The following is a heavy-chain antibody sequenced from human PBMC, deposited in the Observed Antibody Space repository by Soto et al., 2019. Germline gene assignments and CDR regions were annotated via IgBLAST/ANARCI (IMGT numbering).Heavy chain of an antibody. J-gene: IGHJ6*03. Sequence: GESLKISCKGSGYSFTSYWIGWVRQMPGKGLEWMGIIYPGDSDTRYSPSFQGQVTISADKSISTAYLQWSSLKASDTAMYYCARTGPRNPYYYYYYMDVWGKGTTVTVSS. CDR2: IYPGDSDT. CDR3: ARTGPRNPYYYYYYMDV. V-gene: IGHV5-51*01. CDR1: GYSFTSYW.